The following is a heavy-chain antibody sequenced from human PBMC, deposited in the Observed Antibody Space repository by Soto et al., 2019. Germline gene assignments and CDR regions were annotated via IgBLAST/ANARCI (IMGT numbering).Heavy chain of an antibody. V-gene: IGHV3-23*01. J-gene: IGHJ5*02. Sequence: EVQLLESGGGLVQPGGSLRLSCAASGFTFSSYAMSWVRQAPGKGLEWVSAISGSGGSTYYADSVKGRFTISRDNSKNTLYLQMNSLRAEDTAVYYCAKLKVVTIFGVVIPGEFDPWGQGTLVTVSS. CDR3: AKLKVVTIFGVVIPGEFDP. D-gene: IGHD3-3*01. CDR1: GFTFSSYA. CDR2: ISGSGGST.